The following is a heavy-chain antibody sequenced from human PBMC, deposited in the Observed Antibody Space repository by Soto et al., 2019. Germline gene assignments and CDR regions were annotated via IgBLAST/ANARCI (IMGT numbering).Heavy chain of an antibody. V-gene: IGHV3-48*02. CDR3: ARDRAVGIAVAVNGFDP. Sequence: EVQLVESGGGLVQPGGSLRLSCAASGFTFSSYSMNWVRQAPGKGLEWVSYISSSSSTIYYADSVKGRSTISRDNAKNSLYLQMNSLRDEDTAVFYCARDRAVGIAVAVNGFDPWGQGTLVTVSS. D-gene: IGHD6-19*01. J-gene: IGHJ5*02. CDR1: GFTFSSYS. CDR2: ISSSSSTI.